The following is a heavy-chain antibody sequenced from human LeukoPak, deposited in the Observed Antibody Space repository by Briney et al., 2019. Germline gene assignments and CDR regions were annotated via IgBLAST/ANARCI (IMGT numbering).Heavy chain of an antibody. CDR1: GYSISSGYY. J-gene: IGHJ3*02. V-gene: IGHV4-38-2*02. D-gene: IGHD2-21*01. CDR2: INPSGST. Sequence: SETLSLTCTVSGYSISSGYYWGWIRQPPGKGLEWIGEINPSGSTNFNPSLKSRVTISLDTTKNHVSLNLNSVAAADTAVYYCARGLILFNVFDIWGQGTMVTVSS. CDR3: ARGLILFNVFDI.